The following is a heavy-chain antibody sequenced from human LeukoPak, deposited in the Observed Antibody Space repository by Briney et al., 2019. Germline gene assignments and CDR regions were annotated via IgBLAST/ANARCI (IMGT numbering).Heavy chain of an antibody. J-gene: IGHJ5*02. CDR2: FFYTGGT. Sequence: PSETLSLTCTVSGGSISSSNYYWAWIRQPPGKGEGSAYFFYTGGTYYNPSLKSRDTISVDTSQNQFSLRLTSVTATDTAVYYCARLNKPGWFDPWGQGTLVTVSS. V-gene: IGHV4-39*01. D-gene: IGHD1-14*01. CDR1: GGSISSSNYY. CDR3: ARLNKPGWFDP.